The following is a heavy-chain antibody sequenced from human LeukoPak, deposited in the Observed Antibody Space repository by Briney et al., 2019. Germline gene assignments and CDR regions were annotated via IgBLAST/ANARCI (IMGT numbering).Heavy chain of an antibody. Sequence: ASVKVSCKASGYTFTSYDIDWVRQATGQGLEWMGWMNPNSGNTGYAQKFQGRVTITRNTSISTAYMELSSLRSEDTAVYYCARANRMVRGVITRRSYYYYMDVWGKGTTVTVSS. D-gene: IGHD3-10*01. CDR2: MNPNSGNT. V-gene: IGHV1-8*03. CDR3: ARANRMVRGVITRRSYYYYMDV. CDR1: GYTFTSYD. J-gene: IGHJ6*03.